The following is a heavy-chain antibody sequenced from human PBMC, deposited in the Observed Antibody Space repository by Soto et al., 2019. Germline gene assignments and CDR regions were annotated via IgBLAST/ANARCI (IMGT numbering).Heavy chain of an antibody. J-gene: IGHJ4*02. CDR2: ISGSGGST. CDR1: GFTFSSYA. V-gene: IGHV3-23*01. Sequence: EVQLLESGGGLVQPGGSLRLSCAASGFTFSSYAMSMSWVRQAPGKGLEWVSAISGSGGSTYYADSVKGRFTISRDNAKNTLYLQMNSLRAEDTAVYYCAKAVVVIYFDYWGQGTLVTVSS. CDR3: AKAVVVIYFDY. D-gene: IGHD3-22*01.